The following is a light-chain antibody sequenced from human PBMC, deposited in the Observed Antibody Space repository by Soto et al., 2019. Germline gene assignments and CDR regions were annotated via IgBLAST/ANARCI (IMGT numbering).Light chain of an antibody. J-gene: IGKJ3*01. CDR2: AAS. Sequence: DIQLTQSPSFLSASVGDRVTITCRASQGISSYLAWYQQKPGKAPKLLIYAASTLQSGVPSRFSGSGSGTEITLTISSLQPEDFATYYCQQLNSYLLFGPGTKVDIK. V-gene: IGKV1-9*01. CDR1: QGISSY. CDR3: QQLNSYLL.